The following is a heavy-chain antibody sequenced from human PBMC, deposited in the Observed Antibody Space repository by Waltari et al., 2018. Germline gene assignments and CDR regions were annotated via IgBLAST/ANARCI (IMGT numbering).Heavy chain of an antibody. CDR3: ASSLIYSSGWYHYYYGMDV. CDR1: GYTFTGYY. J-gene: IGHJ6*02. CDR2: INPNRGGT. D-gene: IGHD6-19*01. Sequence: QVQLVQSGAEVKKPGASVKVSCKASGYTFTGYYMPWVRQAPGQGLEWMGGINPNRGGTNYAQKFQGRVTMTRDTSISTAYMGRGRLRSDDTAVYYCASSLIYSSGWYHYYYGMDVWGQGTTVTVSS. V-gene: IGHV1-2*02.